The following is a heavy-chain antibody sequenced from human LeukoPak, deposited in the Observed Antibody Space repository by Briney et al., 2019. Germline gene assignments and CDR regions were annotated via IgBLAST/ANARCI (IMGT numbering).Heavy chain of an antibody. Sequence: ASVKVSCKASEYTFTGYYMQWVRQAPGQGLEWMGWINPNSGGTNYAQKFQGRVTMTRDTSISTAYMELSRLRSDDTAVYYCARYCSGGSCSYYYGMDVWGQGTTVTVSS. CDR3: ARYCSGGSCSYYYGMDV. J-gene: IGHJ6*02. CDR2: INPNSGGT. V-gene: IGHV1-2*02. CDR1: EYTFTGYY. D-gene: IGHD2-15*01.